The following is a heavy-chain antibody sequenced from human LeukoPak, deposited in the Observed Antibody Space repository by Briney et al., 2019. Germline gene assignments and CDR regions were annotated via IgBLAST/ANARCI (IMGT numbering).Heavy chain of an antibody. Sequence: ASVKVSCKASGYTFTSYGISWVRQAPGQGLEWMGWISAYNCNTNYAQKLQVKVTMTTDTSTSTAYMELRSLRSDDTAVYYCARDLDYRPPGPYYYGSGSSDWGQGTLVTVSS. CDR3: ARDLDYRPPGPYYYGSGSSD. CDR1: GYTFTSYG. J-gene: IGHJ4*02. V-gene: IGHV1-18*01. D-gene: IGHD3-10*01. CDR2: ISAYNCNT.